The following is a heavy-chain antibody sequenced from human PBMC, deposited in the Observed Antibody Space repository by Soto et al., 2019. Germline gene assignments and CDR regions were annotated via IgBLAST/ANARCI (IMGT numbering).Heavy chain of an antibody. D-gene: IGHD3-10*01. Sequence: EVQLVESGGGLIQPGGSLRLSCAVSGFTVSNNYMSWVRQAPGKGLEGVSVIYSGGYTAYGDSVKGRFTISRDNSKNTLYLKRKRRRPGDPAVYYGATQPGGGGYWGQGTLVTVSS. CDR1: GFTVSNNY. CDR3: ATQPGGGGY. V-gene: IGHV3-53*01. J-gene: IGHJ4*02. CDR2: IYSGGYT.